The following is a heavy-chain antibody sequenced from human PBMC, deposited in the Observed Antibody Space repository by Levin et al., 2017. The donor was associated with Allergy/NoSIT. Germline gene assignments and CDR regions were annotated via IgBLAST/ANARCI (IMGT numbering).Heavy chain of an antibody. J-gene: IGHJ6*03. V-gene: IGHV4-34*01. CDR3: ARVGVVPAANYYYYYYMDV. D-gene: IGHD2-2*01. CDR2: INHSGST. CDR1: GGSFSGYY. Sequence: ESLKISCAVYGGSFSGYYWSWIRQPPGKGLEWIGEINHSGSTNYNPSLKSRVTISVDTSKNQFSLKLSSVTAADTAVYYCARVGVVPAANYYYYYYMDVWGKGTTVTVSS.